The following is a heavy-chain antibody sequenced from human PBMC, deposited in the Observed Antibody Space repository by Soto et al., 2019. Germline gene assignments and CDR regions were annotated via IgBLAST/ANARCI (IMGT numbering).Heavy chain of an antibody. V-gene: IGHV3-23*01. Sequence: GGSLRLSCAASGFPFSSYAMSWVRQAPVKGLEWVSVISGSGSRTHYGDSVKGRFTISRDNSQNTLDLQMNSLRAEDTAVYYCAKGVMSFGVPAVDHWGQGTLVTVSS. CDR3: AKGVMSFGVPAVDH. CDR1: GFPFSSYA. CDR2: ISGSGSRT. J-gene: IGHJ4*02. D-gene: IGHD3-3*01.